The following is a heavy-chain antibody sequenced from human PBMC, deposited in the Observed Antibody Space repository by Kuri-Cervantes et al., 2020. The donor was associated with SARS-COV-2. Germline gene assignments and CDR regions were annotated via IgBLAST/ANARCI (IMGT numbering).Heavy chain of an antibody. CDR1: GFTFSRYG. Sequence: GESLKISCAASGFTFSRYGMSWVRQAPGKGLEWVSAISGSGGVTYDADSVKGRFTISRDNSKNTLYLQMKSLRAGDTAVYYCAREFSAMVGAPTAAFDIWGQGTMVTVSS. CDR3: AREFSAMVGAPTAAFDI. V-gene: IGHV3-23*01. CDR2: ISGSGGVT. D-gene: IGHD1-26*01. J-gene: IGHJ3*02.